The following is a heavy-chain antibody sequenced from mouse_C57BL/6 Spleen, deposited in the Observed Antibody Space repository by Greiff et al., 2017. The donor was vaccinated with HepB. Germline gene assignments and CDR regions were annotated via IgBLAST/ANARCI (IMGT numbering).Heavy chain of an antibody. D-gene: IGHD1-3*01. J-gene: IGHJ1*03. V-gene: IGHV5-4*01. CDR1: GFTFSSYA. CDR2: ISDGVSYT. Sequence: EVKLMESGGGLVKPGGSLKLSCAASGFTFSSYAMSWVRQTPEKRLEWVATISDGVSYTYYPDNVKGRFTISRDNAKNNLYLQMSHLKSEDTAMYYCARDKSNYWYFDVWGTGTTVTVSS. CDR3: ARDKSNYWYFDV.